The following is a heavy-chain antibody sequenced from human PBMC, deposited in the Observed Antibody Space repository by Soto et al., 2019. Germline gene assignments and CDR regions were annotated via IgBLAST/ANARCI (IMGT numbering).Heavy chain of an antibody. V-gene: IGHV1-18*01. CDR1: GYTLTTYG. CDR2: LSAYNGKN. CDR3: ARGPPTSCSGGSCYSHYFDY. J-gene: IGHJ4*02. Sequence: QVQLVQSGAEVKKPGASMKVSCKASGYTLTTYGISWVRQAPGPGLEWMGWLSAYNGKNNYAQKFQGRVTMTTDTSTSIAYMELRSLRSDDTAVYYCARGPPTSCSGGSCYSHYFDYWGQGTLVTVSS. D-gene: IGHD2-15*01.